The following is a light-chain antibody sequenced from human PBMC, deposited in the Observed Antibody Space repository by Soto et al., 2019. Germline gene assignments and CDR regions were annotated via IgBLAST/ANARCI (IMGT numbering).Light chain of an antibody. CDR3: QQYANSPRT. CDR1: QSVGKNF. Sequence: EIVLTQSPGTLSLSPGERATLSCRASQSVGKNFLAWYQQKTGQAPRFLIYGASSRATGIPDRFSGSGSGTDFTLTISRLEPEDLAVYFCQQYANSPRTFGQGTKVEIK. V-gene: IGKV3-20*01. CDR2: GAS. J-gene: IGKJ1*01.